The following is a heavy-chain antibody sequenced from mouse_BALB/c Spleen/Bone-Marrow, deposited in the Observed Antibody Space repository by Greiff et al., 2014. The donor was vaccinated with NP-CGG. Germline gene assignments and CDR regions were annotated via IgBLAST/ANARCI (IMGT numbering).Heavy chain of an antibody. CDR1: GYAFSSYW. V-gene: IGHV1-80*01. Sequence: VQLQQSGAELVRPGSSVKISCKASGYAFSSYWMNWVKQRPGQGLEWIGQIYPGDGDTNYNGNFKDKATLTVDRSSSTAFMQLSSLTSEDAAVYFSARWYRDPHFAMDYWGPGTSVTVSS. J-gene: IGHJ4*01. CDR2: IYPGDGDT. D-gene: IGHD2-14*01. CDR3: ARWYRDPHFAMDY.